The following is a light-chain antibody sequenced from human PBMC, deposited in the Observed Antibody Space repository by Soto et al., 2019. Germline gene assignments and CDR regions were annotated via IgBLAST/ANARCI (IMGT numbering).Light chain of an antibody. V-gene: IGKV3-20*01. J-gene: IGKJ4*02. CDR3: QHYGASPPFR. CDR2: GAS. CDR1: QSVGNNY. Sequence: EIVLTQSPGTLSLSPGDRATLSCRASQSVGNNYLAWYQKKPGQAPRLVLYGASSRATGIPDRFSGSGAGTAFPLPLSSLVPEDFAVYYCQHYGASPPFRFGGGTKVDIK.